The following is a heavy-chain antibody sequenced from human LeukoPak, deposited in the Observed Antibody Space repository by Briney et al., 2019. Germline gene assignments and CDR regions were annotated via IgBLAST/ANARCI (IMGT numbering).Heavy chain of an antibody. CDR1: GFTFSSYT. CDR3: ARGSGWYYFDY. V-gene: IGHV3-48*01. Sequence: PGGSLRLSCAASGFTFSSYTMNWVRQAPGKGLEWVSYISSSSSTIYYADSVRGRFTISRDNAKNSLYLQMNSLRAEDTAVYYCARGSGWYYFDYWGQGALVTVSS. J-gene: IGHJ4*02. CDR2: ISSSSSTI. D-gene: IGHD6-19*01.